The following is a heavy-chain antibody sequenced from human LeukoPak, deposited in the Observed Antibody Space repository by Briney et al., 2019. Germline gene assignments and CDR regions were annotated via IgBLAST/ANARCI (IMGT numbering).Heavy chain of an antibody. V-gene: IGHV4-39*07. Sequence: SETLSLTCTVSGGSIGSSSYYWGWIRQPPGKGLEWIGSIYYSGSTYYNPSLKSRVTISVDTSKNQFSLKLSSVTAADTAVYYCASRNFGVVTAWGQGTLVTVSS. J-gene: IGHJ5*02. CDR3: ASRNFGVVTA. D-gene: IGHD3-3*01. CDR1: GGSIGSSSYY. CDR2: IYYSGST.